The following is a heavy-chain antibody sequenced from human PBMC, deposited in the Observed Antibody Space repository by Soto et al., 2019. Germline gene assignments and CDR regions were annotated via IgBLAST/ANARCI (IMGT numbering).Heavy chain of an antibody. D-gene: IGHD3-3*01. J-gene: IGHJ6*02. V-gene: IGHV3-30-3*01. Sequence: QVQLVESGGGVVQPGRSLRLSCAASGFTFSSYAMHWVRQAPGKGLEWVAVISYDGSNKYYADSVKGRFTISRDKSKNTLYLPMNSLRAEDTAVYYCARERGITIFGVVTGGYYGMDVWGQGTTVTVSS. CDR2: ISYDGSNK. CDR1: GFTFSSYA. CDR3: ARERGITIFGVVTGGYYGMDV.